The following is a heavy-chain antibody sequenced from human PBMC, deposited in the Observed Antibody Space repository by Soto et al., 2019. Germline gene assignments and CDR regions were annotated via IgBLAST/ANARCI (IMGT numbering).Heavy chain of an antibody. D-gene: IGHD6-13*01. V-gene: IGHV1-69*08. J-gene: IGHJ2*01. Sequence: QVQLVQSGAEVKKPGSSVKVSCKASGGTFSSYTISWVRQAPGQGLEWMGRIIPILGIANYAQKFQGRVTITADKSTSTAYMELSSLRSEDTAVYYCAREISQQLDWYFDLWGRGTLVTVSS. CDR3: AREISQQLDWYFDL. CDR1: GGTFSSYT. CDR2: IIPILGIA.